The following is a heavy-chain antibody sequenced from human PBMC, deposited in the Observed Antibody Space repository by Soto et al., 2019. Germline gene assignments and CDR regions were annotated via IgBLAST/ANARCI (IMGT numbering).Heavy chain of an antibody. Sequence: QVQLVESGGGVVQPGRSLRLSCTASGFTFSIYGMHWVRQAPGKGLEWVAVISYDVSNKYYADSVKGRFTISRDNSKNTLYLHMNSLRAADTAVYYCAKSMVAPGSLDYWGLGTLVTVSS. J-gene: IGHJ4*02. CDR1: GFTFSIYG. CDR3: AKSMVAPGSLDY. D-gene: IGHD1-26*01. V-gene: IGHV3-30*18. CDR2: ISYDVSNK.